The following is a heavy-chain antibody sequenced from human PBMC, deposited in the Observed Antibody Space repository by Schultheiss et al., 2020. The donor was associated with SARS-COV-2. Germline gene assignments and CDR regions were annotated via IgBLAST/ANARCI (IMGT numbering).Heavy chain of an antibody. J-gene: IGHJ3*02. CDR2: IKQDGSEK. Sequence: GGSLRLSCAASGFTFSSSWMHWVCQAPEKGLEWVANIKQDGSEKYYVDSVKGRFTISRDNSKNTLYLQMNSLRAEDTAVYYCARDLGAFDIWGQGTMVTVSS. CDR1: GFTFSSSW. D-gene: IGHD3-10*01. CDR3: ARDLGAFDI. V-gene: IGHV3-7*01.